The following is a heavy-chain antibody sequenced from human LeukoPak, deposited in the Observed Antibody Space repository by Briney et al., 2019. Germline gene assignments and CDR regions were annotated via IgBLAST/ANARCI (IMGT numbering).Heavy chain of an antibody. CDR2: TSPDGSNK. Sequence: GRSLRHSCAASGFTFSDYGIHWVRLAPGKGLEWVGVTSPDGSNKFYADSVKGRFTVSRDNSKNTLYPQMNSLRAEDTAVYYCARDNDPDYSSSPGWFDLWGQGTLVTVSS. CDR3: ARDNDPDYSSSPGWFDL. V-gene: IGHV3-30*06. CDR1: GFTFSDYG. J-gene: IGHJ5*02. D-gene: IGHD3-22*01.